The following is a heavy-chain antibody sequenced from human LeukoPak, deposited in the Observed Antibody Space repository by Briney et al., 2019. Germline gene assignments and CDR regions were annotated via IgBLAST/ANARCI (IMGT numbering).Heavy chain of an antibody. CDR3: AMLASQYLTSWFDY. CDR1: GFTFSNYG. Sequence: GGSLRLSCAASGFTFSNYGMSWVRQAPGKGLEWVSAISASGINTYYADSVKGRFTISRDNSKNTLHLHMNSLRAEDTAVYYCAMLASQYLTSWFDYWGQGTLVTVSS. D-gene: IGHD2/OR15-2a*01. J-gene: IGHJ4*02. V-gene: IGHV3-23*01. CDR2: ISASGINT.